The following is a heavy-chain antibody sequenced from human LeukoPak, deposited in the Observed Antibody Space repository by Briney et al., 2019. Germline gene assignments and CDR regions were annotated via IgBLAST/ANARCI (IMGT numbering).Heavy chain of an antibody. CDR2: INNSGST. V-gene: IGHV4-34*01. D-gene: IGHD6-19*01. J-gene: IGHJ3*02. CDR1: GGSFSGYY. Sequence: SETLSLTCAVYGGSFSGYYWSWIRQPPGKGPEWIGEINNSGSTNYNPSLKSRVTISVDTSKNQFSLKLSSVTAADTAVYYCATEIAVAGNDAFDIWGQGTMVTVSS. CDR3: ATEIAVAGNDAFDI.